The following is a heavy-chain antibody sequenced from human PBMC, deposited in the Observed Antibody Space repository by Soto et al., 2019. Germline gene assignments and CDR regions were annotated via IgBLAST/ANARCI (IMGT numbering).Heavy chain of an antibody. CDR2: IYYSGST. J-gene: IGHJ2*01. CDR3: ARFNWYFDL. Sequence: SETLSLTCTVSGGSISSFYWSWIRQPPGKGLEWIGYIYYSGSTNYNPSLKSRVTISVDTSKNQFSLKLSSVTAADTAVYYCARFNWYFDLWGRGTLVTVSS. CDR1: GGSISSFY. V-gene: IGHV4-59*08.